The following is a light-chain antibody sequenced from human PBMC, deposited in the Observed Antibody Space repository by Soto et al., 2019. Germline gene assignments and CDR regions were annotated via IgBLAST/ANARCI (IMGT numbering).Light chain of an antibody. CDR3: QQYYNWPPYT. Sequence: EIVMTQSPVTLSVSPGERAAVSCRASQSVGSRLAWYQQKPGQAPRLLISGASTRATGVPARFSGSGSGTEFTLTISSLQSEDFAVYYCQQYYNWPPYTFGQGTKLEIK. V-gene: IGKV3-15*01. CDR2: GAS. J-gene: IGKJ2*01. CDR1: QSVGSR.